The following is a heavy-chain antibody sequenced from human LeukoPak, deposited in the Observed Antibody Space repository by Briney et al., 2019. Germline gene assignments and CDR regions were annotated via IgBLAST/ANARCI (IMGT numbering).Heavy chain of an antibody. D-gene: IGHD3-22*01. J-gene: IGHJ3*02. V-gene: IGHV4-59*01. CDR1: GGSISSYY. CDR2: IYYSGST. Sequence: PSETLSLTCTVSGGSISSYYWSWIRQPPGKGLEWIGYIYYSGSTNYNPSLKSRVTISVDTSKNQFSLKLSSVTAADTAVYYCARAQYYYDSSGSHPALDIWGQGTMVTVSS. CDR3: ARAQYYYDSSGSHPALDI.